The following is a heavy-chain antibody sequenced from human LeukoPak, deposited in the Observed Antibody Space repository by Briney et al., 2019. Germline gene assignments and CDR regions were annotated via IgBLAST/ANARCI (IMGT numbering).Heavy chain of an antibody. CDR3: VWGSYPRNYIDY. CDR2: IYTSGST. D-gene: IGHD3-16*01. V-gene: IGHV4-61*02. CDR1: GGSISSGSYY. J-gene: IGHJ4*02. Sequence: SQTLSLTCTVSGGSISSGSYYWSWIRQPAGKGLEWIGRIYTSGSTNYNPSLKSRVTISVDTSKNQFSLKLSSVTAADTAVYYCVWGSYPRNYIDYWGQGTLVTASS.